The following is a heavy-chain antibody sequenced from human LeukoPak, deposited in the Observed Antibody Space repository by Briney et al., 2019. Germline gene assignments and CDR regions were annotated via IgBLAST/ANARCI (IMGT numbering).Heavy chain of an antibody. J-gene: IGHJ4*02. CDR2: IYHSGST. CDR1: GYSISSGYY. CDR3: ARLTLYVSSGWYGFDY. D-gene: IGHD6-19*01. V-gene: IGHV4-38-2*01. Sequence: SETLSLTCAVSGYSISSGYYWGWIRQPPGKGLEWIGSIYHSGSTYYNPSLKSRVTISVDTSKNQFSLKLSSVTAADTAAYYCARLTLYVSSGWYGFDYWGQGTLVTVSS.